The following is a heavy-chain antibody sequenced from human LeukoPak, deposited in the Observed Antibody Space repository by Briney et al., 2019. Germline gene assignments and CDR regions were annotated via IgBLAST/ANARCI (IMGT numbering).Heavy chain of an antibody. V-gene: IGHV3-23*01. CDR2: ISGSGGNT. D-gene: IGHD3-3*01. J-gene: IGHJ5*02. CDR3: AKSSELEWLLSSGGWFDP. Sequence: SGGSLRLSCTVSGFTFSSYAMSWVRQAPGKGLEWVSAISGSGGNTYYADSVKGRFTISRDNSKNTLYLQMNSLRAEDTAVYYCAKSSELEWLLSSGGWFDPWGQGTLVTVSS. CDR1: GFTFSSYA.